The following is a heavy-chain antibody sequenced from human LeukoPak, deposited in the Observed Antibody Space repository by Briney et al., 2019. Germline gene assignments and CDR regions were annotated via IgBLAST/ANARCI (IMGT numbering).Heavy chain of an antibody. CDR1: GFRFSSCG. V-gene: IGHV1-18*04. CDR2: ISNYFGVT. D-gene: IGHD4-11*01. CDR3: ARDSDYSGNGNGDWFDP. Sequence: ASVKVSCKASGFRFSSCGVSWVRQAPGQGLEWMGWISNYFGVTHYAEKFEDRVTMTVDTSTTTVYMELRSLKYDDTAIYYCARDSDYSGNGNGDWFDPWGQGTVVIVSS. J-gene: IGHJ5*02.